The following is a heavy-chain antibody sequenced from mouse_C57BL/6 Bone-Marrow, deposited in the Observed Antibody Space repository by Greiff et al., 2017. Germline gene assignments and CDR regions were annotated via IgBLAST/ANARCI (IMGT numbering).Heavy chain of an antibody. Sequence: VQLQQPGAELVKPGASVKLSCKASGYTFTSYWMQWVKQRPGQGLEWIGEIDPSDSYTNYNQKFKGQATLTVDTSSSTAYMQLSSLTSEDSAVYYCARSPYYSNTGDYWGQGTTLTVSS. CDR1: GYTFTSYW. CDR2: IDPSDSYT. V-gene: IGHV1-50*01. CDR3: ARSPYYSNTGDY. J-gene: IGHJ2*01. D-gene: IGHD2-5*01.